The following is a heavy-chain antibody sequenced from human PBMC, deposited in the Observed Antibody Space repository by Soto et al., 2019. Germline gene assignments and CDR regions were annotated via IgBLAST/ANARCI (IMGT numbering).Heavy chain of an antibody. CDR3: ARDTGGGDGSGSYQIPPDAFYI. J-gene: IGHJ3*02. D-gene: IGHD3-10*01. CDR1: GGSISSYY. Sequence: PSETLSLTCTVSGGSISSYYWSWIRQPPGKGLEWIGYIYYSGSTNYNPSLKSRVTISVDTSKNQFSLKLSSVTAADTAVYYCARDTGGGDGSGSYQIPPDAFYIWGQGTMVTVS. V-gene: IGHV4-59*01. CDR2: IYYSGST.